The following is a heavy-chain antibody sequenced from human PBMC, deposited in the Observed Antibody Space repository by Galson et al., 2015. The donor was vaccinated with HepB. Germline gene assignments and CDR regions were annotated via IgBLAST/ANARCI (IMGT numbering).Heavy chain of an antibody. CDR2: INSGGSA. CDR1: GFTVSKYY. CDR3: AGDWGTSGWLH. Sequence: SLRLSCAVSGFTVSKYYVSWVRQTPGKGLEWVLFINSGGSAYYADSVKGRFTISRDNSKNTLYLQMNSLRPEDTAVYYCAGDWGTSGWLHWGQGTLVTVSS. D-gene: IGHD6-19*01. J-gene: IGHJ4*02. V-gene: IGHV3-53*05.